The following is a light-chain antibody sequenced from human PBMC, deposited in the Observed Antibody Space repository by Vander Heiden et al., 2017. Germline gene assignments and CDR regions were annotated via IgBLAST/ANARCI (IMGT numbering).Light chain of an antibody. V-gene: IGLV1-40*01. Sequence: QSVLTQPPSESAAPGERVTISCTGSSSNIGAGYDVHWYQQLPGTAPKLLIYGNSNRPSGVPDRFSGSKSGTSASLAITGLQAEDEADYYRQSYDSSLSGRVFGGGTKLTVL. J-gene: IGLJ2*01. CDR1: SSNIGAGYD. CDR3: QSYDSSLSGRV. CDR2: GNS.